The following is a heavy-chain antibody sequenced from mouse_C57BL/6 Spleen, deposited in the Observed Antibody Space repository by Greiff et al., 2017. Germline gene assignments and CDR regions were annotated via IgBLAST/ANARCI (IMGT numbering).Heavy chain of an antibody. D-gene: IGHD1-1*01. J-gene: IGHJ2*01. CDR3: ATGYYADY. CDR1: GFTFSSYA. Sequence: EVQGVESGGGLVKPGGSLKLSCAASGFTFSSYAMSWVRQTPEKRLEWVATISDGGSYTYYPDNVKGRFTISRDNAKNNLYLQMSHLKSEDTAMYYCATGYYADYWGQGTTLTVSS. V-gene: IGHV5-4*01. CDR2: ISDGGSYT.